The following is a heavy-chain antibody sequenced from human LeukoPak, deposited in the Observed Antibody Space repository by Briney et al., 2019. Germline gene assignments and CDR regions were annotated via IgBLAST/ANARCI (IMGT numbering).Heavy chain of an antibody. V-gene: IGHV4-34*01. CDR1: GGSFSGYY. Sequence: SETLSLTCAVYGGSFSGYYWSWIRQPPGKGLEWIGEINHGGSTNYNPSLRSRVTISVDTSKNQFSLKLSSVTAADTAVYYCARGVRDQYYFDYWGQGTLVTVSS. CDR2: INHGGST. J-gene: IGHJ4*02. D-gene: IGHD4-11*01. CDR3: ARGVRDQYYFDY.